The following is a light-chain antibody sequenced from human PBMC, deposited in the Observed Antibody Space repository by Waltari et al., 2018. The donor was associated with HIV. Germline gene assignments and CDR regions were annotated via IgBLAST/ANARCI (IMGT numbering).Light chain of an antibody. CDR2: EDV. V-gene: IGLV3-1*01. CDR1: KLGDKY. CDR3: QAWDSHNVI. J-gene: IGLJ2*01. Sequence: SYELTQPPSVSVSPGQTAIITCSGDKLGDKYASWYQQRPGQSPVLVIYEDVKRPSGIPERFSGSNPGNTATLTISGTQAIDEADYYCQAWDSHNVIFGGGTKLTVL.